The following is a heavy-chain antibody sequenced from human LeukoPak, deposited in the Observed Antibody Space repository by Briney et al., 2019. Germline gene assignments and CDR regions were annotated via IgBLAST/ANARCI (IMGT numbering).Heavy chain of an antibody. J-gene: IGHJ3*02. CDR3: ARDSPFRGAFDI. V-gene: IGHV4-59*01. CDR1: GGSISSYY. Sequence: SETLSLTCTVSGGSISSYYWSWIRQPPGKGLEWIGYIYYSGSTNYNPSLKSRVTISVDTSKNQFSLKLSSVTAADTAVYYCARDSPFRGAFDIWGQGTMVTVSS. CDR2: IYYSGST. D-gene: IGHD3-16*01.